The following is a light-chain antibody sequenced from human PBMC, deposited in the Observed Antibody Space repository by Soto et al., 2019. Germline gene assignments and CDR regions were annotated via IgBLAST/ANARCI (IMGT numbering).Light chain of an antibody. CDR2: EVG. CDR3: ISYIPSTTTHWV. J-gene: IGLJ3*02. Sequence: QSALTQFASVSGSPGQSITISCTGTSIDVGAYNYVSWYQQHPDKAPKLLIYEVGNRPSGISDRFSGSKSGDTASLTISGLQAEDEADYYCISYIPSTTTHWVFGGGTKLTVL. V-gene: IGLV2-14*01. CDR1: SIDVGAYNY.